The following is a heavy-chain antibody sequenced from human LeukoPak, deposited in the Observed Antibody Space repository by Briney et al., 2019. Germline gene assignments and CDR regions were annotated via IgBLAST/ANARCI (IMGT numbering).Heavy chain of an antibody. Sequence: SETPSLTCTVSGGSISSSSYYWGWIRQPPGKGLEWIGSIFYSGSAYYNPSLKSRVAISVDTSKNQFSLKLSSVTAADTAVYYCARQGGTLNWFDPWGQGTLVTVSS. J-gene: IGHJ5*02. CDR1: GGSISSSSYY. CDR2: IFYSGSA. CDR3: ARQGGTLNWFDP. V-gene: IGHV4-39*01. D-gene: IGHD1-7*01.